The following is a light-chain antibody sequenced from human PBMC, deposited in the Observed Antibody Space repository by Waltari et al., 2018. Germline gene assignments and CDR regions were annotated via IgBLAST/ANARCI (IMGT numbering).Light chain of an antibody. V-gene: IGLV2-14*03. CDR1: SNDVGAYDC. J-gene: IGLJ3*02. CDR2: DVH. Sequence: QSALTQPASVSGSPGQSITISCTGTSNDVGAYDCVSWYQHHPGKVPQLLIYDVHNRPPGASDRFSGSKSGNTASLTISGLQAGDEADYYCASKTNNAAVLFGGGTKVTVL. CDR3: ASKTNNAAVL.